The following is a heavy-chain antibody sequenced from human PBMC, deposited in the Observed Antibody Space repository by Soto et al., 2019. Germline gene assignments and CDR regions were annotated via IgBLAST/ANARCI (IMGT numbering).Heavy chain of an antibody. CDR2: IRSKANSYAT. J-gene: IGHJ6*02. CDR1: GFTFSGSA. D-gene: IGHD4-17*01. V-gene: IGHV3-73*01. CDR3: TRHPDDGDNYGMDV. Sequence: EVQLVESGGGLVQPGGSLKLSCAASGFTFSGSAMHWVRQASGKGLEWVGRIRSKANSYATAYAASVKGRFTISRDDSKNTAYLQMNRLKTEDTAVYYCTRHPDDGDNYGMDVWGQGTTVTVSS.